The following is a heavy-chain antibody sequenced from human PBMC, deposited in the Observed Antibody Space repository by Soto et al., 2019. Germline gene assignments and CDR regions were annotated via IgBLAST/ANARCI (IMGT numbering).Heavy chain of an antibody. CDR2: IYYSGTT. J-gene: IGHJ5*02. V-gene: IGHV4-31*03. D-gene: IGHD2-15*01. Sequence: QVQVQESGPGLVKPSQTLSLTCSVSGGSVNSAGSYWSWIRQQPGKGLEWIGYIYYSGTTYYNPXLQGRVHLSLXXSXNXXTLEVDSVPAADTVLYYCARGGYCIGDNCRYWFDPWGQGTLVTVSS. CDR1: GGSVNSAGSY. CDR3: ARGGYCIGDNCRYWFDP.